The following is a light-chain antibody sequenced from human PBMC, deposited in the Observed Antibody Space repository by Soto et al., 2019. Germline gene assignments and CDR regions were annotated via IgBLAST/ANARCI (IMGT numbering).Light chain of an antibody. Sequence: ESMLTQSPGTLSLSPGERATLSCRASQSVSTRYFAWYQQKPGQAPRLLIYGASIRATGIPDRFSGSGSGTDFTLTISRLEPEDFAVSYWHQFGSSPPAFTLGQGTKLEI. J-gene: IGKJ2*01. CDR2: GAS. CDR3: HQFGSSPPAFT. CDR1: QSVSTRY. V-gene: IGKV3-20*01.